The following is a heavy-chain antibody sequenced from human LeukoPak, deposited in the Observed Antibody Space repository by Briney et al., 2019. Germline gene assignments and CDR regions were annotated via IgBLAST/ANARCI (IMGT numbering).Heavy chain of an antibody. Sequence: ASVKVSCKASGYTFTSYYIHWVRQAHGQGLEWMGIINPSADSTNYAQKFQGRVTMTRDMSTSTVYMDLSSLTSEDTAVYYCATATTSSSWGYYYYMDVWGKGTTVTISS. CDR1: GYTFTSYY. CDR3: ATATTSSSWGYYYYMDV. CDR2: INPSADST. J-gene: IGHJ6*03. D-gene: IGHD6-13*01. V-gene: IGHV1-46*01.